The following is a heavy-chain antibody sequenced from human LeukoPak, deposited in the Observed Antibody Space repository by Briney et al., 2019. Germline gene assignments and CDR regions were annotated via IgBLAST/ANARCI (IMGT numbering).Heavy chain of an antibody. Sequence: QPGGSLRLSCTASGFTFGDYAMSWFRQAPGKGLEWVGFIRSKAYGGTTEYAASVKGRFTISRDDSKSIAYLQMNSLKTEDTAVYYCTRNPYPKTYYYGSGSHPSDYWGQGTLVTVSS. CDR1: GFTFGDYA. J-gene: IGHJ4*02. D-gene: IGHD3-10*01. CDR3: TRNPYPKTYYYGSGSHPSDY. V-gene: IGHV3-49*03. CDR2: IRSKAYGGTT.